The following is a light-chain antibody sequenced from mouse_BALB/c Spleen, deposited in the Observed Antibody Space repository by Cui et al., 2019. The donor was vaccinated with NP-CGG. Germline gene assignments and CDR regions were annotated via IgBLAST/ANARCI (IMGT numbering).Light chain of an antibody. CDR3: ALWYSNHWV. Sequence: QAGWTQEIALTTSPGETVTLTCRSSTGAVTTSNYANWVQEKPDHLFTGLIGGTKNRTPGVPARFSGSLIGDKAALTITGAQTEDEAIYFCALWYSNHWVFGGGTKLTVL. CDR1: TGAVTTSNY. V-gene: IGLV1*01. CDR2: GTK. J-gene: IGLJ1*01.